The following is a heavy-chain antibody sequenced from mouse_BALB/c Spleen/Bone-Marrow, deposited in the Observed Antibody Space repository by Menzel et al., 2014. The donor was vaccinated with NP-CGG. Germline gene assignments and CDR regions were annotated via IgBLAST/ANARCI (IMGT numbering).Heavy chain of an antibody. V-gene: IGHV7-3*02. CDR3: ARALIVFDY. CDR1: GFTFTDCY. J-gene: IGHJ2*01. Sequence: EVQLQESGGGLVQPGGSLRLSCATSGFTFTDCYMSWVRQPPGKALEWLGFIRNKANGYTTEYSASVKGRFTISRDNSQSILYLQMNTLRAEDSATYYCARALIVFDYWGQGTTLTVSS. CDR2: IRNKANGYTT.